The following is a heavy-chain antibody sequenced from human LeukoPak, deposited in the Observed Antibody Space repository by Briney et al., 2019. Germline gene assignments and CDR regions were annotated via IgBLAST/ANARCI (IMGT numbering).Heavy chain of an antibody. D-gene: IGHD3-22*01. V-gene: IGHV4-34*01. CDR2: INHSGST. CDR3: AKSTYYYDTFVNAFDF. J-gene: IGHJ3*01. Sequence: PSETLSLTCAVYGGSFSGYYWSWIRQPPGKGLEWIGEINHSGSTNYNPSLKGRVTISVDTSKNQFSLKLSSVTAADTAVYYCAKSTYYYDTFVNAFDFWGQGTVVTVSS. CDR1: GGSFSGYY.